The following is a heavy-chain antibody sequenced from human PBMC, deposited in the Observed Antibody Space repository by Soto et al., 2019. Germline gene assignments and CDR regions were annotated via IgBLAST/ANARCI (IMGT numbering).Heavy chain of an antibody. CDR2: IIPIFGTA. Sequence: QVQLVQSGAEVKKSGSSVKVSCKASGGTFSSYAISWVRQAPGQGLEWMGGIIPIFGTANYAQKFQGRVTITADESTSTAYMELSSLRSEDTAVYYCARHSTGHGDYLDGYWGQGTLVTVSS. D-gene: IGHD4-17*01. CDR3: ARHSTGHGDYLDGY. J-gene: IGHJ4*02. CDR1: GGTFSSYA. V-gene: IGHV1-69*12.